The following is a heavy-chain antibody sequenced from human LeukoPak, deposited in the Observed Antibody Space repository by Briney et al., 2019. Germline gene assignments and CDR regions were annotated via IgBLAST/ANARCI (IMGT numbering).Heavy chain of an antibody. J-gene: IGHJ5*02. CDR1: GFTFDDYS. Sequence: GGSLRLSCAASGFTFDDYSMHWVRQAPGKGLEWVAGIRWNSDSIGYADSVKGRFTISRDNAKNSLYLQMNSLRAENTALYYCAKGRDKYQLLSKNWFDPWGQGTLVTVSS. CDR3: AKGRDKYQLLSKNWFDP. D-gene: IGHD2-2*01. CDR2: IRWNSDSI. V-gene: IGHV3-9*01.